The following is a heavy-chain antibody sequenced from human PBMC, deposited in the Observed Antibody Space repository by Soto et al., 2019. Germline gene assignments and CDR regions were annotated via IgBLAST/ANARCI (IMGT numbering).Heavy chain of an antibody. CDR2: IIPILGIA. Sequence: QVQLVQSGAEVKKPGSSVKVSCKASGGTFSSYTISWVRQAPGQGLEWMGRIIPILGIANYAQKFQGSVTITADKSTSPAYMELSSPRSEETAVYYCARDLRSTTTHPIPFDYWGPGTLVTVSS. CDR1: GGTFSSYT. D-gene: IGHD4-17*01. CDR3: ARDLRSTTTHPIPFDY. V-gene: IGHV1-69*08. J-gene: IGHJ4*02.